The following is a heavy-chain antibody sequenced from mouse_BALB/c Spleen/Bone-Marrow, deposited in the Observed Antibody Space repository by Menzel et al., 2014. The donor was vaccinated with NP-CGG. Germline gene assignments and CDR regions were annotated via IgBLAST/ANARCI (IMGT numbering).Heavy chain of an antibody. V-gene: IGHV7-3*02. D-gene: IGHD2-3*01. CDR3: TADFAYDSGGARTMAY. CDR1: GFTFSDYY. J-gene: IGHJ4*01. Sequence: EVQLVESGGGLVQPGGSLRLSCATSGFTFSDYYISWVRQPPGKALEWLGFIRNKAYGDTTEYSTSVKGRFTISRDNSQGILYLQVNTLRAEDRGTYYCTADFAYDSGGARTMAYWGQGTSVTVSS. CDR2: IRNKAYGDTT.